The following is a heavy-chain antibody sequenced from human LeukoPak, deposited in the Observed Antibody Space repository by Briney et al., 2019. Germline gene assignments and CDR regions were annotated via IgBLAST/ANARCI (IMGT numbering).Heavy chain of an antibody. CDR3: ARLNFRGGEALHFDS. V-gene: IGHV4-4*09. J-gene: IGHJ4*02. D-gene: IGHD3-16*01. CDR2: IRSDGTT. Sequence: SETLSLTCSVSGGSLTNYYWGWIRQPPGKGLEFIGYIRSDGTTNYDSSLQSRVAISLDTSKIQFSLRLYSVTAADTALYFCARLNFRGGEALHFDSWGQGTLVTVSS. CDR1: GGSLTNYY.